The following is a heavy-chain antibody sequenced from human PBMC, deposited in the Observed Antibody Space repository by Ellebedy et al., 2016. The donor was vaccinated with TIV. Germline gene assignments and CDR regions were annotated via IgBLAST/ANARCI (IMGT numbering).Heavy chain of an antibody. Sequence: PGGSLRLSCVASGFTFSSYAMCWVRQAPGKGLEWVSTISDSGGNTHFPDSVKGRFTVSRDNSRNTVFLQMNSLRAEDTAVYYCTSPAVGHTTGCCRYYFDYWGLGTLVTVSS. CDR1: GFTFSSYA. CDR2: ISDSGGNT. CDR3: TSPAVGHTTGCCRYYFDY. D-gene: IGHD6-19*01. V-gene: IGHV3-23*01. J-gene: IGHJ4*02.